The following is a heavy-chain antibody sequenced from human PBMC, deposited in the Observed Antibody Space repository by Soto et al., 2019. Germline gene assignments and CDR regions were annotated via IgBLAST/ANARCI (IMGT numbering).Heavy chain of an antibody. Sequence: QITLKESGPTLVKPTQTLTLTCTFSGFSLSTSGVGVGWIRQPPGKALEWLALIYWDDDKRYSPSLKSRLTITKDTSKNHVVLTMTNMDPVDTATYYCAHSLIPNWGSRGAFDYWGQGTLVTVSS. CDR3: AHSLIPNWGSRGAFDY. V-gene: IGHV2-5*02. D-gene: IGHD7-27*01. CDR1: GFSLSTSGVG. CDR2: IYWDDDK. J-gene: IGHJ4*02.